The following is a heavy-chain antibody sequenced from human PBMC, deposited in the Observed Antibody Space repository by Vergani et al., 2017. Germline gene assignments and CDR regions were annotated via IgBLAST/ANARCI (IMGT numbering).Heavy chain of an antibody. Sequence: QVQLQESGPGLVKPSQTLSLSCTVSGGSVRTSIGYYWTWIRQPAGKTLEWIGEIFSSGTTNYNPSFKNRVTMSVDTSKNQFSLKLNSVTAADTAVYYCARRTTMVRGVLEIARYYFDYWGQGTLVTVSS. D-gene: IGHD3-10*01. CDR1: GGSVRTSIGYY. V-gene: IGHV4-61*02. J-gene: IGHJ4*02. CDR2: IFSSGTT. CDR3: ARRTTMVRGVLEIARYYFDY.